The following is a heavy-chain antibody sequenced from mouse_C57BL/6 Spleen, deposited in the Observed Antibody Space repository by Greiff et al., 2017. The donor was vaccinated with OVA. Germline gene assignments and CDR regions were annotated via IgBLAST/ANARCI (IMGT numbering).Heavy chain of an antibody. Sequence: VQLQQSGPELVKPGASVKISCKASGYTFTDYYMNWVKQSHGKSLEWIGDINPNNGGTRYNQKFKGKATLTVDKSSSTAYMELRSLTSEDSAVYYCARSSQLGLYFDYWGQGTTLTVSS. J-gene: IGHJ2*01. CDR2: INPNNGGT. V-gene: IGHV1-26*01. D-gene: IGHD4-1*02. CDR3: ARSSQLGLYFDY. CDR1: GYTFTDYY.